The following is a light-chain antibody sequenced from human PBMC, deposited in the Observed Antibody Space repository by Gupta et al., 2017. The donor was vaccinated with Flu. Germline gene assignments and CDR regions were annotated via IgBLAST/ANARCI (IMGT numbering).Light chain of an antibody. J-gene: IGKJ4*01. CDR2: WAS. Sequence: DIMMTQPRYSLAVSLGERATINCKSSQSVLYSSNNKNYLAWYQQKLGQPPKLLIYWASTRESGVPDRFSGSGSGTDFTLTISSLQAEDVAVYYCQQYYSTRPLTFGGGTKVEIK. V-gene: IGKV4-1*01. CDR1: QSVLYSSNNKNY. CDR3: QQYYSTRPLT.